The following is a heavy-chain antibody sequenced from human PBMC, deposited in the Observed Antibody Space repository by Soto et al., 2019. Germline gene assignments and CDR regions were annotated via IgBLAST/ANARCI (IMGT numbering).Heavy chain of an antibody. J-gene: IGHJ6*02. V-gene: IGHV3-73*01. Sequence: PGGSLRLSCAASGFTFSGSAMHWVRQASGKGLEWVGRIRSKANSYATAYAATVKGRFIISRDDSKNTAYLQMNSLKTEDTAVYYCNRHTDTAKLYAPYYYYGMDVWGQGTTVTASS. CDR1: GFTFSGSA. D-gene: IGHD5-18*01. CDR3: NRHTDTAKLYAPYYYYGMDV. CDR2: IRSKANSYAT.